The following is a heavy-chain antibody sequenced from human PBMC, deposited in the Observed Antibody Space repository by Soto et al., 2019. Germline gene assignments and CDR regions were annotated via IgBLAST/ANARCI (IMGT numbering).Heavy chain of an antibody. J-gene: IGHJ4*02. Sequence: QVTLKESGPVLVRPTETLTLTCTVSGFSLSNARTGVSWIRQPPGKALEWLADIFSNDEKSYSSSLKSRLTISEDTSKSQVVLTMTHMDPVDTATYFCARIGYDNGWYFFDYWGQGTLVTVSS. CDR1: GFSLSNARTG. D-gene: IGHD6-19*01. CDR3: ARIGYDNGWYFFDY. V-gene: IGHV2-26*01. CDR2: IFSNDEK.